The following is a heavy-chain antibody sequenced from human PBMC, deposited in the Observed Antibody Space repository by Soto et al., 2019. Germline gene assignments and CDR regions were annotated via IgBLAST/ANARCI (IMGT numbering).Heavy chain of an antibody. V-gene: IGHV1-3*01. CDR2: ISAGNGNT. CDR1: GYTFTSYA. Sequence: ASVKVSCKASGYTFTSYAMHWVRQAPGQRLEWMGWISAGNGNTKYSQKFQGRVTITRDTSASTAYMELSSLRSEDTAVYYCAKTDCSGGSCYFLPGIDYWDQG. CDR3: AKTDCSGGSCYFLPGIDY. J-gene: IGHJ4*02. D-gene: IGHD2-15*01.